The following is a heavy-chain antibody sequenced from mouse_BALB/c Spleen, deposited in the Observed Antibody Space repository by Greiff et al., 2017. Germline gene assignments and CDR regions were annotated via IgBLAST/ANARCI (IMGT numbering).Heavy chain of an antibody. CDR2: IYPGSGST. V-gene: IGHV1S22*01. D-gene: IGHD2-10*02. J-gene: IGHJ4*01. Sequence: LKQPGSELVRPGASVKLSCKASGYTFTSYWMHWVKQRPGQGLEWIGNIYPGSGSTNYDEKFKSKATLTVDTSSSTAYMQLSSLTSEDSAVYYCTRGGYGGYAMDYWGQGTSVTVSS. CDR3: TRGGYGGYAMDY. CDR1: GYTFTSYW.